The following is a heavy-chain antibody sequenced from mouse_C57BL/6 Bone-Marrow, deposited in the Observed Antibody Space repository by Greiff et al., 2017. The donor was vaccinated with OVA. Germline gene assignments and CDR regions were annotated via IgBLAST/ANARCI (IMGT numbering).Heavy chain of an antibody. CDR2: FYPGSGSI. V-gene: IGHV1-62-2*01. J-gene: IGHJ1*03. Sequence: VMLVESGAELVKPGASVKLSCKASGYTFTEYTIHWVKQRSGQGLEWIGWFYPGSGSIKYNEKFKDKATLTADKSSSTVYMELSRLTSEDSAVYFCARHEGEDYDYDGSYWYFDVWGTGTTVTVSS. CDR1: GYTFTEYT. D-gene: IGHD2-4*01. CDR3: ARHEGEDYDYDGSYWYFDV.